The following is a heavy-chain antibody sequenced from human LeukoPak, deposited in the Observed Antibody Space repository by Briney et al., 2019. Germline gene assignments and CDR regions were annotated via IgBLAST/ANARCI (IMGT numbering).Heavy chain of an antibody. CDR1: GFTFSSYG. CDR2: ISYDGSNK. D-gene: IGHD5-24*01. CDR3: ANGDGYNHNAFDI. V-gene: IGHV3-30*18. J-gene: IGHJ3*02. Sequence: GGSLRLSCAASGFTFSSYGMRWVRQAPGKGLEWVAVISYDGSNKYYADSVKGRFTISRDNSKNTLYLQMNSLRAEDTAVYYCANGDGYNHNAFDIWGQGTMVTVSS.